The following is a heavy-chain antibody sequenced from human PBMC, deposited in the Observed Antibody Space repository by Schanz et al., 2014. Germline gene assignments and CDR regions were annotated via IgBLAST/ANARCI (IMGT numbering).Heavy chain of an antibody. D-gene: IGHD2-15*01. J-gene: IGHJ6*02. CDR2: LSGSGGST. CDR1: GFTFSSYA. CDR3: AKGMGYCSGGTCYDYYYYGLDV. V-gene: IGHV3-23*01. Sequence: EVQLLESGGGLVQPGGSLRLSCAASGFTFSSYAMSWVRQAPGKGLEWVSALSGSGGSTYYADSVKDRFTVSRDNSKNTVYLQMNSLSADDTAVFYCAKGMGYCSGGTCYDYYYYGLDVWGQGTTVTVSS.